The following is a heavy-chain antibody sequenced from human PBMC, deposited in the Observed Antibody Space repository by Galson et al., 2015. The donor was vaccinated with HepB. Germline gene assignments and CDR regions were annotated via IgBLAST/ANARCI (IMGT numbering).Heavy chain of an antibody. J-gene: IGHJ4*02. V-gene: IGHV1-69*13. CDR2: IIPIFGTA. CDR3: ARGRSSHYQCDY. CDR1: GGAFSSYA. D-gene: IGHD2-15*01. Sequence: SVKVSCKASGGAFSSYAISWVRQAPGQGLEWMGGIIPIFGTANYAQKFQGRVTITADESTSTAYMELSSLRSEDTAVYYCARGRSSHYQCDYWGQGTLVTVSS.